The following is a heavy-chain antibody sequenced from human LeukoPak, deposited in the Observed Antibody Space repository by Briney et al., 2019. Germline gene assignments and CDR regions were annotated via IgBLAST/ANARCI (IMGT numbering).Heavy chain of an antibody. CDR2: IYYSGST. D-gene: IGHD4-17*01. J-gene: IGHJ3*02. CDR1: GGSISSYY. CDR3: ARDRDDYGDPDAFDM. V-gene: IGHV4-59*12. Sequence: PSETLSLTCTVSGGSISSYYWSWIRQPPGKGLEWFGYIYYSGSTNYNPSLKSRVTISVDTSKNQFSLKLSSVTAADTAVYYCARDRDDYGDPDAFDMWGQGTMVTVSS.